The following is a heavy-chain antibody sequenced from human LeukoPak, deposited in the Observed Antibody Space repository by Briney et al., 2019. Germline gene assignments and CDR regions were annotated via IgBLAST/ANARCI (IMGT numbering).Heavy chain of an antibody. Sequence: SETLSLTCAVYGGSFSGYYWSWIRQPPGKGLEWIGEINHSGSTNYNPSLKSRVTMSVDTSKNQFSLKLSSVTAADTAVYYCARAHGLWFGEFWGQGTLVTVSS. J-gene: IGHJ4*02. CDR3: ARAHGLWFGEF. D-gene: IGHD3-10*01. V-gene: IGHV4-34*01. CDR2: INHSGST. CDR1: GGSFSGYY.